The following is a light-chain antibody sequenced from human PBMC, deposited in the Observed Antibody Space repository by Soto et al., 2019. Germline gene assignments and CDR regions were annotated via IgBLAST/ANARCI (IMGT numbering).Light chain of an antibody. CDR2: GAF. CDR3: QQRNIWPPVT. J-gene: IGKJ5*01. CDR1: QSVSSY. V-gene: IGKV3-11*01. Sequence: EIVLTQSPATLSLSPVERATLSCMASQSVSSYLAWYQQKPGQAPRLLIYGAFNRATGIPARFSGSGSGTDFTLTISSLEPEDSAIYYCQQRNIWPPVTFGQGTRLEI.